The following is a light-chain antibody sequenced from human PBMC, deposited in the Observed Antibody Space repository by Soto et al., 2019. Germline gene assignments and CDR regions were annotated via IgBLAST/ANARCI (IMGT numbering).Light chain of an antibody. V-gene: IGKV3-20*01. Sequence: PGDRATLSCRASQSVSSSYLAWYQQKPGQAPRLLMYGASSRATGIPDRFSGSGSGTDFTLTISRLEPEDFAVYYCQHYVSSPWTFGQGTKVEIK. J-gene: IGKJ1*01. CDR3: QHYVSSPWT. CDR1: QSVSSSY. CDR2: GAS.